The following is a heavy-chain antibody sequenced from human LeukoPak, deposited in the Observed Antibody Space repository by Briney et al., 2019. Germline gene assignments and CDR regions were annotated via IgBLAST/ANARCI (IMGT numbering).Heavy chain of an antibody. Sequence: SETLSLTCAVSGGSITSISYYWGWIRQPPGKGLEWIGSIHYSGSTYYNPSLKSRVTISVDTSKNEFSLKLTSVTAADTAMYYCARGVGSRLNYYYYYGLDVWGQGTTVTVSS. CDR1: GGSITSISYY. J-gene: IGHJ6*02. V-gene: IGHV4-39*01. CDR2: IHYSGST. D-gene: IGHD1-26*01. CDR3: ARGVGSRLNYYYYYGLDV.